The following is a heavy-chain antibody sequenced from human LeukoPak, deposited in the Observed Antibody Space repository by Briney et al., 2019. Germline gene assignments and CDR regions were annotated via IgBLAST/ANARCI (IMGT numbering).Heavy chain of an antibody. CDR2: ITSSSTTT. J-gene: IGHJ4*02. D-gene: IGHD1-26*01. CDR1: GFTLSDYW. V-gene: IGHV3-48*02. Sequence: PGGSLRLSCAASGFTLSDYWTHWVRQAPGKGLEWVSYITSSSTTTHYADSVKGRFTISRDNAKNSLYLQMNSLRDEDTAVYYCARNSVGAANFDYWGQGTLVTVSS. CDR3: ARNSVGAANFDY.